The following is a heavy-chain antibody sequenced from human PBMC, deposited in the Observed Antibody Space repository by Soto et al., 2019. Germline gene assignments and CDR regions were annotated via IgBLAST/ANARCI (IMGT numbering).Heavy chain of an antibody. Sequence: EVQLVESGGGLVQPGRSLRLSCAASGFTFSTFWMHWVRQVPGKGLVWVSRINSDESSTNYADSVKGRITISRDNAKNRLYLEMNSLSVEDTAIYYCARAGQRRNGMDVWGQGTTVTVSS. J-gene: IGHJ6*02. D-gene: IGHD3-10*01. CDR2: INSDESST. CDR3: ARAGQRRNGMDV. V-gene: IGHV3-74*01. CDR1: GFTFSTFW.